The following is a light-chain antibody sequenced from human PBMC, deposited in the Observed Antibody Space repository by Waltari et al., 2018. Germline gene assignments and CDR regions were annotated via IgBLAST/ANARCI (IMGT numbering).Light chain of an antibody. V-gene: IGKV3-15*01. J-gene: IGKJ4*01. CDR1: QNVYSN. CDR3: QQYSNWPLT. Sequence: ETVMTQSPATLSVSPGERATLSCRTSQNVYSNLAWYQQKPGQAPRVLISGASTRETGTPDRFTGSGSGTEFTLTISSLQSEDFAVYYCQQYSNWPLTFGGGTKVEIK. CDR2: GAS.